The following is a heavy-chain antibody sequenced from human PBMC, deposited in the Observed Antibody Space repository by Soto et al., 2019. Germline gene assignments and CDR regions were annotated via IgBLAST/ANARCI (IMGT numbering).Heavy chain of an antibody. CDR2: ISTYNGNT. Sequence: QFQLVQSGAEVKKPGASVKVSCKASGYTFITYGVSWVRQAPGQGLDWMGWISTYNGNTRYAERLQGRVTMTTDTTTNTAYMELRNLRSDDTAVDYCARGPTDYYDNSANYFLDYWGQGTLVTVSS. J-gene: IGHJ4*02. CDR3: ARGPTDYYDNSANYFLDY. V-gene: IGHV1-18*01. CDR1: GYTFITYG. D-gene: IGHD3-22*01.